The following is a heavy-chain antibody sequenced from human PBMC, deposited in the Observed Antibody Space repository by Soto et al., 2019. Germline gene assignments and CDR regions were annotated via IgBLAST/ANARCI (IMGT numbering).Heavy chain of an antibody. J-gene: IGHJ6*02. CDR2: IDPSDSYT. CDR3: ARQGGTTSTGYYYYGMDV. V-gene: IGHV5-10-1*01. D-gene: IGHD3-16*01. CDR1: GYSFTSYW. Sequence: GESLKSSCKGSGYSFTSYWISWVRQMPGKGLEWMGRIDPSDSYTNYSPSFQGHVTISADKSISTAYLQWSSLKASDTAMYYCARQGGTTSTGYYYYGMDVWGQGTTVTVSS.